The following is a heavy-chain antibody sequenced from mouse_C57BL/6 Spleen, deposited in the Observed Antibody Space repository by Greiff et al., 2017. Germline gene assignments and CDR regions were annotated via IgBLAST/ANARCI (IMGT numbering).Heavy chain of an antibody. CDR1: GYTFTSYW. D-gene: IGHD2-5*01. J-gene: IGHJ3*01. V-gene: IGHV1-53*01. Sequence: QVQLQQPGTELVKPGASVKLSCKASGYTFTSYWMHWVKQRPGQGLEWIGNINPSNGGTNYNEKFKSKATLTVDKYSSTAYMQLSSLTSEDSAVYYCARSMSNYVWAWFAYWGQGTLVTVSA. CDR2: INPSNGGT. CDR3: ARSMSNYVWAWFAY.